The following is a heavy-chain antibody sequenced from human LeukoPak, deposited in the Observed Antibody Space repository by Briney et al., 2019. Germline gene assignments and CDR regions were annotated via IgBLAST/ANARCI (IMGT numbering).Heavy chain of an antibody. CDR1: GGSFSGYY. D-gene: IGHD2-15*01. Sequence: PSETLSLTCAVYGGSFSGYYWSWIRQPPGKGLEWIGEINHSGSTNYNPSLRSRVTISVDTSKNQFSLKLSSVTAADTAVYYCARRIVVVVAADQGYDAFDIWGQGTMVTVSS. CDR2: INHSGST. J-gene: IGHJ3*02. CDR3: ARRIVVVVAADQGYDAFDI. V-gene: IGHV4-34*01.